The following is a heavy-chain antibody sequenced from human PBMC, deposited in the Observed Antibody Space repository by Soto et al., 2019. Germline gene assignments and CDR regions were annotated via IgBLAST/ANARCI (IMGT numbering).Heavy chain of an antibody. CDR2: INHSGST. J-gene: IGHJ4*02. D-gene: IGHD2-21*02. CDR1: GGSFSCYY. Sequence: SETLSLTCAVYGGSFSCYYWSWIRQPPGKGLEWIGEINHSGSTNYNPSLKSRVTISVDTSKNQFSLKLSSVTAADTAVYYCARDCGGDCFVDYWGQGTLVTVSS. CDR3: ARDCGGDCFVDY. V-gene: IGHV4-34*01.